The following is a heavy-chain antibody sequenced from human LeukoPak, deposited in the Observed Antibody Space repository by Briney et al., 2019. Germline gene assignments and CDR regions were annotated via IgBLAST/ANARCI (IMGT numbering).Heavy chain of an antibody. J-gene: IGHJ4*02. D-gene: IGHD4-23*01. CDR3: ARAYGGNSGGVGY. CDR1: GFTFSSYS. V-gene: IGHV3-21*01. Sequence: PGGSLRPSCAASGFTFSSYSMNWVRQAPGKGLEWVSSISSSSSYIYYADSVKGRFTISRDNAKNSLYLQMNSLGAEDTAVYYCARAYGGNSGGVGYWGQGTLVTVSS. CDR2: ISSSSSYI.